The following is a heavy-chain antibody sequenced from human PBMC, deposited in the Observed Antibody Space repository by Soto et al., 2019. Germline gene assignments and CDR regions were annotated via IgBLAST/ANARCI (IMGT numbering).Heavy chain of an antibody. J-gene: IGHJ5*02. D-gene: IGHD3-22*01. V-gene: IGHV4-59*11. CDR3: ASGLLMSYNWFDP. CDR2: IYYTGST. CDR1: GGPISSHY. Sequence: QVQLQESGPGLVKPSETLSLTCSVSGGPISSHYWNWIRQPPGKGLEWIGYIYYTGSTNYNPSLKSRVTMSIDTSKSQFSLKLSSVTAADTAVFYCASGLLMSYNWFDPWGQGTLVTVSS.